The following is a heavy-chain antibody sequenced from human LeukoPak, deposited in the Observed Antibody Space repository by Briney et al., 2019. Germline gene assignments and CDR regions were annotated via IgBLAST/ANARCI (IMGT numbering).Heavy chain of an antibody. J-gene: IGHJ4*02. CDR3: AKDRGGSSWPLFDY. Sequence: GGSLRLSCGASRFTFSNFATNWVRQGPGEGLEWVSSIRGSGSSTFHADSVRGRFTISRDNSKSTLSLQMNSLRAEDTAVYYCAKDRGGSSWPLFDYWGQGTLVTVSS. CDR2: IRGSGSST. CDR1: RFTFSNFA. D-gene: IGHD1-26*01. V-gene: IGHV3-23*01.